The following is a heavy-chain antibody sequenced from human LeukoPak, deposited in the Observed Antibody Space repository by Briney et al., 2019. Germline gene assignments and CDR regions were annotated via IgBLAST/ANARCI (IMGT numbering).Heavy chain of an antibody. Sequence: GGSLRLSCAASGFTFSSYAMSWVRQAPGKGLEWVSAISGSGGSTYYADSVKGRFTISRDNSKNTLYLQMNTLRAEDTAVYYCAKDRYYGSGTYYNVIAPAFDYWGQGTLVTVSS. J-gene: IGHJ4*02. CDR1: GFTFSSYA. D-gene: IGHD3-10*01. CDR2: ISGSGGST. V-gene: IGHV3-23*01. CDR3: AKDRYYGSGTYYNVIAPAFDY.